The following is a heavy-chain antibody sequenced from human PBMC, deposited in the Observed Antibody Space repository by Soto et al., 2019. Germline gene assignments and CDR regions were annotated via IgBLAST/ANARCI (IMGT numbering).Heavy chain of an antibody. J-gene: IGHJ4*02. CDR2: IYYSGST. Sequence: QLQLQESGPGLVKPSETLSLTCTVSGGSISSSSYYWGWIRQPPGKGREWIGSIYYSGSTYYNPYIKSRVTISVDTSQNQFSLKLSSVTAADTAVDYCARLPPAGWSDYWGQGTLVTVSS. D-gene: IGHD2-15*01. CDR3: ARLPPAGWSDY. CDR1: GGSISSSSYY. V-gene: IGHV4-39*01.